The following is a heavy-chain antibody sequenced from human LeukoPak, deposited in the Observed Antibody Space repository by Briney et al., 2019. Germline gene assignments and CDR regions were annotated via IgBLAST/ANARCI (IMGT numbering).Heavy chain of an antibody. D-gene: IGHD4-17*01. CDR3: ARTGPSYGINWFDP. Sequence: ASVKVSCKASGYTFTSYGISWVRQPPGQGLEWMGWISAYNGNTNYAQKLQGRVTMTTDTSTSTAYMELRSLRSDDTAVYYCARTGPSYGINWFDPWGQGTLVTVSS. V-gene: IGHV1-18*01. CDR1: GYTFTSYG. J-gene: IGHJ5*02. CDR2: ISAYNGNT.